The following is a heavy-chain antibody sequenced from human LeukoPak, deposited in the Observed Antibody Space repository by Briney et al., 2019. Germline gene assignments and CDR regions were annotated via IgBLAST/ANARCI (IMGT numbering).Heavy chain of an antibody. Sequence: GGSLRLSCAASGFTFSSYAMHWVRQAPGKGLEWVAVISHDGSNKYYADSVKGRFTISRDNSKNTLYLQMNSLRAEDTAVYYCASYSSTDYWGQGTLVTVSS. V-gene: IGHV3-30*01. J-gene: IGHJ4*02. CDR2: ISHDGSNK. CDR1: GFTFSSYA. D-gene: IGHD6-13*01. CDR3: ASYSSTDY.